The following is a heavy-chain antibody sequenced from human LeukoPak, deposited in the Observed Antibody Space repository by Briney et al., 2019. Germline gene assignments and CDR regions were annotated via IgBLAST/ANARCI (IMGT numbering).Heavy chain of an antibody. CDR3: ARERDSSGYVLAY. J-gene: IGHJ4*02. Sequence: GGSLRLSCAASASTFSNDAIHWVRQAPGKGLEWVAVVSYDETNKYYVDSVKGRFTISRDNAKNSLYLQMNSLRAEDTAVYYCARERDSSGYVLAYWGQGTLVTVSS. V-gene: IGHV3-30-3*01. CDR2: VSYDETNK. CDR1: ASTFSNDA. D-gene: IGHD3-22*01.